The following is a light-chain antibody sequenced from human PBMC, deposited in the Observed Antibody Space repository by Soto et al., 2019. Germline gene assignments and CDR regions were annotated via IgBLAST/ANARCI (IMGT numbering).Light chain of an antibody. CDR1: SSDVGGYNY. V-gene: IGLV2-8*01. CDR2: DVN. J-gene: IGLJ2*01. Sequence: QSALTQPPSASGSPGQSVTISCTGTSSDVGGYNYVSWYQQHPGKAPKLMIYDVNKWPSGVPDRFSGSKSGNTASLTVSGLQADDEGDYYCSSYAGSNNLIFGGGTKLTVL. CDR3: SSYAGSNNLI.